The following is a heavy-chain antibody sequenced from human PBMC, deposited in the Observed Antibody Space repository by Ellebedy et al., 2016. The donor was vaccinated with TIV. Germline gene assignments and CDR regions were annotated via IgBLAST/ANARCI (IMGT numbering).Heavy chain of an antibody. D-gene: IGHD6-19*01. CDR2: IYYSGST. CDR3: ARGVAGSYNWFDP. CDR1: GVSVSSDSYY. V-gene: IGHV4-39*01. Sequence: MPSETLSLTCTVSGVSVSSDSYYWGWIRQPPGKGLEWIGNIYYSGSTYYNSSLKSRLTMSIDTSKNQFSLRLTSVTAADTAIYYCARGVAGSYNWFDPWGQGTLVTVSS. J-gene: IGHJ5*02.